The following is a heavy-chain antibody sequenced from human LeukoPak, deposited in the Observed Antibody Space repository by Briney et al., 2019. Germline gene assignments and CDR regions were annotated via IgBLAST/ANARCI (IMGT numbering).Heavy chain of an antibody. CDR1: GYTFTSYA. J-gene: IGHJ4*02. CDR2: INAGNGNT. V-gene: IGHV1-3*03. D-gene: IGHD3-10*01. CDR3: ARGRATYGSGSYLVTRGRDYFDY. Sequence: GASVKVSCKASGYTFTSYAMHWVRQAPGQRLEWMGWINAGNGNTKYSQEFQGRVTITRDTSASTAYMELSSLRSEDMAVYYCARGRATYGSGSYLVTRGRDYFDYWGQGTLVTVSS.